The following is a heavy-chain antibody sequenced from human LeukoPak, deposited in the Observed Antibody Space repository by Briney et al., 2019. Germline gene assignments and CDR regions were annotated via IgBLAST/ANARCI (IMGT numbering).Heavy chain of an antibody. D-gene: IGHD5-18*01. CDR2: IKQDGSEK. CDR1: GFIFSNYW. Sequence: PGGSLRLSCAASGFIFSNYWMSWVRQAPGKGLEWVANIKQDGSEKYYVDSVKGRFTISRDNAKNSLYLQMNSLRAEDTAVYYCARENTAVPGGDCWGQGTLVTVSS. V-gene: IGHV3-7*01. CDR3: ARENTAVPGGDC. J-gene: IGHJ4*02.